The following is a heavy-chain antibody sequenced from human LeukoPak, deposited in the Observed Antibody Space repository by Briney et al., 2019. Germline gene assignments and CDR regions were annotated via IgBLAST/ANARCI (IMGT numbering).Heavy chain of an antibody. Sequence: PGGSLRLSCAASGFTFSSYSMNWVRQAPGKGLEWVSYISGSSATIYYVDSVKGRFTISRDDSKSTLYLQMNSLRAEDTAVYYCARGLLETPTSYFDYWGQGTLVTVSS. V-gene: IGHV3-48*01. CDR1: GFTFSSYS. J-gene: IGHJ4*02. CDR3: ARGLLETPTSYFDY. CDR2: ISGSSATI. D-gene: IGHD4-23*01.